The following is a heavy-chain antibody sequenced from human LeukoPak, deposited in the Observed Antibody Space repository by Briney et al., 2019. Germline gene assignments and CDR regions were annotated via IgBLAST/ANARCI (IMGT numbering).Heavy chain of an antibody. Sequence: ASVKVSCKASGYTFTSYGISWVRQAPGQGLEWMGWISAYNGNTNYAQKLQGRVTMTTDTSTSTAYMELRSLRSDDTAVYYCARDRVRLDTATVTLSNWGQGTLVTVSS. CDR3: ARDRVRLDTATVTLSN. V-gene: IGHV1-18*01. CDR1: GYTFTSYG. J-gene: IGHJ4*02. D-gene: IGHD5-18*01. CDR2: ISAYNGNT.